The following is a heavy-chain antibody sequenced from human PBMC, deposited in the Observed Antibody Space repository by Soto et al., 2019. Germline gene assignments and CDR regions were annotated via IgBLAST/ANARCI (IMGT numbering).Heavy chain of an antibody. CDR3: ARAWGYSYGFDP. Sequence: ASVKVSCKASGYIFTNYSMHWVRQAPGQRLEWMGWINASNGNTKYAQKLQGRVTMTTDTSTSTAYMELRSLRFDYTAVYYCARAWGYSYGFDPWGQGTLVTVSS. CDR1: GYIFTNYS. V-gene: IGHV1-3*01. CDR2: INASNGNT. D-gene: IGHD5-18*01. J-gene: IGHJ5*02.